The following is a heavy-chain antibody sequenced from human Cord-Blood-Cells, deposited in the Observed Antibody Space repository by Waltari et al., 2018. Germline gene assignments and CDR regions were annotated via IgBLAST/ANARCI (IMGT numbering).Heavy chain of an antibody. CDR2: INPSGGST. CDR1: GYTFTSYY. D-gene: IGHD3-3*01. J-gene: IGHJ4*02. V-gene: IGHV1-46*01. Sequence: QVQLVQSGAEVKKPGASVKVSCKASGYTFTSYYMHWVRQAPGQGLEWMGIINPSGGSTSYAQKFQSRVTMTRDTSTSTVYMELSSLRSEDTAVYYCARGGYYDFWSGYLYYFDYWGQGTLVTVSS. CDR3: ARGGYYDFWSGYLYYFDY.